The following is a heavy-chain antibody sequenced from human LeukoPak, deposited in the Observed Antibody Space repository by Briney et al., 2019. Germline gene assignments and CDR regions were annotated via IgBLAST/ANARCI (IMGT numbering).Heavy chain of an antibody. CDR1: GGSFSGYY. D-gene: IGHD3-3*01. CDR2: INHSGST. V-gene: IGHV4-34*01. CDR3: ARGRYDFWSGYYDYYYYNYMDV. J-gene: IGHJ6*03. Sequence: SETLSLTCAVSGGSFSGYYWSWIRQPPGKGLEWIGEINHSGSTNYNPSLKSRVTISVDTSKNQFSLKLSSVTAADTAVYYCARGRYDFWSGYYDYYYYNYMDVWGKGTTVTVSS.